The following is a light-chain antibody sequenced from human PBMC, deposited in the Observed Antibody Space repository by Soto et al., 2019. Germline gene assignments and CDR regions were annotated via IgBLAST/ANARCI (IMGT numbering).Light chain of an antibody. CDR1: IGDVCGYGY. Sequence: QPVLSQPASVCGSPGQSITISCTGNIGDVCGYGYVSWYQQHPGKAPKLIIYEVTKRPSGVSNRFSGSKYGNTASLAISGLQSDDEDDYYCTSYTNTSLLRTVFGTGTKVTV. V-gene: IGLV2-14*01. CDR2: EVT. J-gene: IGLJ1*01. CDR3: TSYTNTSLLRTV.